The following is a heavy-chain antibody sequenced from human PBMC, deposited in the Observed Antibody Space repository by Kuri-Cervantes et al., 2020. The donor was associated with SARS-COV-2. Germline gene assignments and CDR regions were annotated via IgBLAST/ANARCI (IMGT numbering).Heavy chain of an antibody. Sequence: GESLKISCAASGFTFSSYWMSWVRQAPGKGLGWVSSISSSSSYIYYADSVKGRFTISRDNAKNSLYLQMNSLRAEDTAVYYCARDRISSGWYVGYYFDYWGQGTLVTVSS. J-gene: IGHJ4*02. CDR3: ARDRISSGWYVGYYFDY. D-gene: IGHD6-19*01. CDR2: ISSSSSYI. CDR1: GFTFSSYW. V-gene: IGHV3-21*01.